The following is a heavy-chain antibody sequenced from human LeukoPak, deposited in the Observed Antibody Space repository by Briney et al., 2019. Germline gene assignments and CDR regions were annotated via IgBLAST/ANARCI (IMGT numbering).Heavy chain of an antibody. CDR1: GFPFYEQG. Sequence: GGSLRLSCTASGFPFYEQGMSWVRHAPGKGLEWVSGINWSGGSTGYADPLRGRFTISRDNAKNSLYLQMDSLRAEDTALYYCARAPITSPFYFDYWGQGTLVTVSS. J-gene: IGHJ4*02. CDR2: INWSGGST. V-gene: IGHV3-20*04. D-gene: IGHD2-2*01. CDR3: ARAPITSPFYFDY.